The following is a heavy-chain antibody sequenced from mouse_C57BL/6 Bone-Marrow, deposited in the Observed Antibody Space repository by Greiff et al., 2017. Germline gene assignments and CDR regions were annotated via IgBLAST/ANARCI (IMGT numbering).Heavy chain of an antibody. D-gene: IGHD1-1*01. CDR3: ARDRTTVVATDYFDY. Sequence: EVMLVESGGGLVKPGGSLKLSCAASGFTFSSYAMSWVRQTPEKRLEWVATISDGGSYTYYPDNVKDRFTISRDNAKNNLYLQMSHLKSEDTAMYYCARDRTTVVATDYFDYWGQGTTLTVSS. CDR1: GFTFSSYA. V-gene: IGHV5-4*01. J-gene: IGHJ2*01. CDR2: ISDGGSYT.